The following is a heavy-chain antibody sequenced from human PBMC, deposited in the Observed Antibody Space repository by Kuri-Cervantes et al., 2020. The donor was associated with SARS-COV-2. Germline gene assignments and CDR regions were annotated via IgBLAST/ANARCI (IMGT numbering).Heavy chain of an antibody. J-gene: IGHJ4*02. CDR3: VRADGITMIVETRPTDY. V-gene: IGHV3-21*01. CDR2: ISSSSSYI. D-gene: IGHD3-22*01. Sequence: GESLKISCAASGFTFSSYSMNWVRQAPGKGLEWVSSISSSSSYIYYADSVKGRFTISRDNAKNSLYLQMNSLRAEDTAVYYCVRADGITMIVETRPTDYWGQGTLVTVSS. CDR1: GFTFSSYS.